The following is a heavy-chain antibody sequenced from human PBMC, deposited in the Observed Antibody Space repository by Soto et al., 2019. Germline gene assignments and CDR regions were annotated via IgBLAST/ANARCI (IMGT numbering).Heavy chain of an antibody. D-gene: IGHD3-10*01. CDR1: GGSISSSSYY. V-gene: IGHV4-39*01. J-gene: IGHJ4*02. CDR2: IYYSGST. Sequence: QLQLQESGPGLVKPSETLSLTCTVSGGSISSSSYYWGWIRQPPGKGLEWIGSIYYSGSTYYNPSLKSRVTISVDTSKNQFSLKLSSVTAADTAVYYCARLDSLWFGDPPSPYFDYWGQGTLVTVSS. CDR3: ARLDSLWFGDPPSPYFDY.